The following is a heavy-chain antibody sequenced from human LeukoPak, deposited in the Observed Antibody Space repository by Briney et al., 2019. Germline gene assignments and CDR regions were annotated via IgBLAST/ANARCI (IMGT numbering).Heavy chain of an antibody. V-gene: IGHV3-64*01. CDR3: ARDSYDILTGYGTRAFDI. D-gene: IGHD3-9*01. CDR1: GFTFSSYA. Sequence: GGSLRLSCAASGFTFSSYAMHWVRQAPGKGREYVSAISSNGGSTYYANSVKGRFTISRDNSKNTLYLQMGSLRAEDMAVYYCARDSYDILTGYGTRAFDIWGQGTMVTVSS. J-gene: IGHJ3*02. CDR2: ISSNGGST.